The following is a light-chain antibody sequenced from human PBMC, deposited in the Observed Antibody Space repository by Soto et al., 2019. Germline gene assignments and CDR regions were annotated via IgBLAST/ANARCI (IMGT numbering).Light chain of an antibody. V-gene: IGKV3-15*01. CDR2: GAS. CDR3: QQYNNWPPIT. CDR1: QSVSKS. J-gene: IGKJ5*01. Sequence: EIVMTQSPATLSVSPGDRATLSCRASQSVSKSLAWYQQKPGQAPRLLIFGASTRATGIPARFSGSGYETEFTLTISSLQSEDFAVYCCQQYNNWPPITFGQGTRLEIK.